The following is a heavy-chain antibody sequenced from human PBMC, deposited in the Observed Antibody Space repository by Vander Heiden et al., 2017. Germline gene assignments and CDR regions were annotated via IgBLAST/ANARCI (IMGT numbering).Heavy chain of an antibody. V-gene: IGHV1-69*01. D-gene: IGHD3-3*01. J-gene: IGHJ4*02. Sequence: QVQLVQSGAEVKKPGSSVEVSCHASGYKCVTHGIRWVRRAPGQGPEWMGGVTTGFGTPNYAQKFQGRVTISADESTSTVYMELSSLRSDDTAVYYCARGIFGVEKFFDDWGQGSLVTVSS. CDR2: VTTGFGTP. CDR3: ARGIFGVEKFFDD. CDR1: GYKCVTHG.